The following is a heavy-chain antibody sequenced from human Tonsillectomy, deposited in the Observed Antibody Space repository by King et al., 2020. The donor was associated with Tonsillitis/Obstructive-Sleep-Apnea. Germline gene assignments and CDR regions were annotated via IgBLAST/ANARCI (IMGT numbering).Heavy chain of an antibody. J-gene: IGHJ4*02. Sequence: VQLVESGGGVVQPGRSLRLSCAASGFIFNRHGMHWVRQAPGKGLEWGAVIWYDGSNKYYADSVKGRFTISRDNSENTLYLHMNSLRAEDTAVYYCVRDLNASGPDYSGQGTLVTVSS. V-gene: IGHV3-33*01. CDR1: GFIFNRHG. D-gene: IGHD1-26*01. CDR2: IWYDGSNK. CDR3: VRDLNASGPDY.